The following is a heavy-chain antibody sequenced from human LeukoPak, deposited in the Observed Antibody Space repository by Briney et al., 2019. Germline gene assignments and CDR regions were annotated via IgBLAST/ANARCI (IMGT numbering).Heavy chain of an antibody. J-gene: IGHJ3*02. V-gene: IGHV3-21*01. CDR3: ARTYYYGSGNAFDM. Sequence: PGGSLRLSCAASGFTFSGYSMTWVRQAPGKGLEWVSSISSTSAYIYYADSMKGRFTISRDNAKNSLYLQMNSLRAEDTAVYYCARTYYYGSGNAFDMWGQGTMVTVSS. CDR2: ISSTSAYI. D-gene: IGHD3-10*01. CDR1: GFTFSGYS.